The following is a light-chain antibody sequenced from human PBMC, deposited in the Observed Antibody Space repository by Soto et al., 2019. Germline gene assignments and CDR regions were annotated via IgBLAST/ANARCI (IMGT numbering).Light chain of an antibody. J-gene: IGLJ2*01. Sequence: QSALTQPPSASGSPGQSVTISCTGTSSDVGGYNSVSWYQQHPGKAPKLMIYEVSKRPSGVPDRFSASKSDNTASLTVSGLEAEDDADYYCSSYASSTNLVFGGGTKLTVL. V-gene: IGLV2-8*01. CDR1: SSDVGGYNS. CDR2: EVS. CDR3: SSYASSTNLV.